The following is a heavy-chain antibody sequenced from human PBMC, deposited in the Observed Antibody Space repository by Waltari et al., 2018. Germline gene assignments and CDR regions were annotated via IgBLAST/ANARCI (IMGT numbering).Heavy chain of an antibody. D-gene: IGHD2-2*01. V-gene: IGHV3-21*01. Sequence: EGPLLESGGGLVKPGGSLRLSCAASGLTFGTYNMNWVRQAPGKGLEWVSYISSSSAYKYYADSVKGRFAISRDNAKNLLFLQMNSLRADDTAVYYCVRENCSVTSCFKHFDYWGRGILVTVSS. CDR1: GLTFGTYN. CDR2: ISSSSAYK. J-gene: IGHJ4*02. CDR3: VRENCSVTSCFKHFDY.